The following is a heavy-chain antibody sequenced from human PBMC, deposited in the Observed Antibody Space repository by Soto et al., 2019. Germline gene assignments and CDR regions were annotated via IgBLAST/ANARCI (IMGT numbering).Heavy chain of an antibody. J-gene: IGHJ4*02. CDR3: ARLVYDSSGYRPG. V-gene: IGHV4-39*01. CDR2: IYYSGST. D-gene: IGHD3-22*01. CDR1: CCSISSSSYY. Sequence: SETLSLTCTVYCCSISSSSYYWGWIRQPPGKGLEWIGSIYYSGSTYYNPSLKSRVTISVDTSKNQFSLKLSSVTAADTAVYYCARLVYDSSGYRPGWGQGTLVTVS.